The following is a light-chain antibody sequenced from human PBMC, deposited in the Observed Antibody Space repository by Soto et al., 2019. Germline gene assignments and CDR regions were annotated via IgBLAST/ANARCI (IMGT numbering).Light chain of an antibody. J-gene: IGLJ1*01. CDR3: SSYTSSSTLV. Sequence: QSVLTQPASVSGSPGQSITISCTGTSSDVGGYNFVSWNQQHPGKAPKLMIYEVSNRPSGVSDRFSGSKSGNTASLTIFGLQAEDEADYYCSSYTSSSTLVFGTGTKLTVL. CDR2: EVS. V-gene: IGLV2-14*01. CDR1: SSDVGGYNF.